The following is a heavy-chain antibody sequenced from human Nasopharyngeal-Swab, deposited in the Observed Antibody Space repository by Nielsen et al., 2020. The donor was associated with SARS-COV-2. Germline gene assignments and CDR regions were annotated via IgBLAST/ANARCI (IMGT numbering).Heavy chain of an antibody. Sequence: GESLKISCAASGFTFSSYSMNWVRQAPGKGLEWVSSISSSSSYIYYADSVKGRFTISRDNAKNSLYLQMNSLRAEDTALYYCAKGGTNWANFDYWGQGTLVTVSS. V-gene: IGHV3-21*04. D-gene: IGHD7-27*01. CDR2: ISSSSSYI. CDR1: GFTFSSYS. CDR3: AKGGTNWANFDY. J-gene: IGHJ4*02.